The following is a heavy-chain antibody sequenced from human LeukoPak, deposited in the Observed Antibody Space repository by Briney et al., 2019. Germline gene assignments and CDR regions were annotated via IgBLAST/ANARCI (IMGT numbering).Heavy chain of an antibody. CDR1: GGSFSGYY. CDR2: INHSGST. V-gene: IGHV4-34*01. J-gene: IGHJ4*02. D-gene: IGHD5-18*01. CDR3: ARDPGNSYGSDY. Sequence: KTSETLSLTCAVYGGSFSGYYWSWTRQPPGKGLEWIGEINHSGSTNYNPPLKSRVTISVDTSKNQFSLKLSSVTTADTAVYYCARDPGNSYGSDYWGQGTLVTVSS.